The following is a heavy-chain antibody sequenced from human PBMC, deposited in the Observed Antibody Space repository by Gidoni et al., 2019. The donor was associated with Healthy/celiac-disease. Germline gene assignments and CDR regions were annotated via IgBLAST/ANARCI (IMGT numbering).Heavy chain of an antibody. V-gene: IGHV1-46*01. J-gene: IGHJ6*02. D-gene: IGHD2-2*01. CDR2: INPSGGST. Sequence: QVQLVQSGAEVKKPGASVKVSCKASGYTFTSYYLHWVRQAPGQGLEWMGIINPSGGSTSYAQKFQGRVTMTRDTSTSTVYMELSSLRSEDTAVYYCARELVVPAAGEGYYYYGMDVWGQGTRVTVSS. CDR3: ARELVVPAAGEGYYYYGMDV. CDR1: GYTFTSYY.